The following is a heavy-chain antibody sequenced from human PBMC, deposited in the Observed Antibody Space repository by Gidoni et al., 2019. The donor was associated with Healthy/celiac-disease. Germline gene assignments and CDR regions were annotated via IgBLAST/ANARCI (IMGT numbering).Heavy chain of an antibody. CDR1: GLTFRSYW. CDR3: ARVGCSSTSCYNYFDY. D-gene: IGHD2-2*02. V-gene: IGHV3-7*01. CDR2: IKQDGSEK. J-gene: IGHJ4*02. Sequence: EVQLVESGGGLVQPGGSLRLSWAASGLTFRSYWMSWVRQAPGKGLEWVANIKQDGSEKYYVDSVKGRLTISRDNAKNSLYLQMNSLRAEDTALYYCARVGCSSTSCYNYFDYWGQGTLVTVSS.